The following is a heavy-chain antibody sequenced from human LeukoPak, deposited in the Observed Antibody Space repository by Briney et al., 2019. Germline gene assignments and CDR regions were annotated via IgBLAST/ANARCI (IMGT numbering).Heavy chain of an antibody. J-gene: IGHJ4*02. V-gene: IGHV4-59*08. CDR3: ARHTSYGDYDRGFDY. Sequence: PSETLSLTCTVSGGSISSYHWSWIRQPPGKGLEWIGYIHYSGSTNYNPSLKSRVTISVDTSKNQFSLKLSSVTAADTAVYYCARHTSYGDYDRGFDYWGQGTLVTVSS. CDR2: IHYSGST. CDR1: GGSISSYH. D-gene: IGHD4-17*01.